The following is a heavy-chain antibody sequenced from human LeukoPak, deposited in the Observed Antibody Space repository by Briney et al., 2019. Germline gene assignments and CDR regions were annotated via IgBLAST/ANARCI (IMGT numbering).Heavy chain of an antibody. D-gene: IGHD5-12*01. CDR3: ASHGMQWLREDY. CDR1: GGTFSSYA. V-gene: IGHV1-69*13. Sequence: GASVKVSCKASGGTFSSYAISWVRQAPGQGPEWMGGIIPIFGTANYAQKFQGRVTITADESTSTAYMELSSLRSEDTAVYYCASHGMQWLREDYWGQGTLVTVTS. J-gene: IGHJ4*02. CDR2: IIPIFGTA.